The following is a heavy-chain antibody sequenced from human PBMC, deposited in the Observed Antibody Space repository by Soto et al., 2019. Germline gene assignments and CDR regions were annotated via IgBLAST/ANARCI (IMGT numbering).Heavy chain of an antibody. CDR2: IYHSGST. J-gene: IGHJ4*02. CDR3: ASPRIAATGYYFDY. V-gene: IGHV4-4*02. Sequence: SETLSLTCAVSGGSISSSSWWSWVRQPPGKGLEWIGEIYHSGSTNYNPSLKSRVTISVDTSKNQFSLKLSSVTAADTAVYYCASPRIAATGYYFDYWGQGTLVTVSS. D-gene: IGHD6-13*01. CDR1: GGSISSSSW.